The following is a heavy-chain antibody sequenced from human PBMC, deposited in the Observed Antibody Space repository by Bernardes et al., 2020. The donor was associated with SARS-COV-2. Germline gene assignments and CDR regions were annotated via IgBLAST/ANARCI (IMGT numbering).Heavy chain of an antibody. V-gene: IGHV1-2*02. CDR3: ARDGQRYCSSTSCYYYYYMDV. Sequence: ASVKVSCKASGYTFTGYYMHWVRQAPGQGLEWMGWINPNSGGTNYAQKFQGRVTMTRDTSISTAYMELSRLRSDDTAVYYCARDGQRYCSSTSCYYYYYMDVWGKGTTVTVSS. J-gene: IGHJ6*03. D-gene: IGHD2-2*01. CDR1: GYTFTGYY. CDR2: INPNSGGT.